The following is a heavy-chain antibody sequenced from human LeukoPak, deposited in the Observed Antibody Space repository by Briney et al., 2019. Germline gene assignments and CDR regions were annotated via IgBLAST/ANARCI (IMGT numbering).Heavy chain of an antibody. J-gene: IGHJ3*02. D-gene: IGHD3-22*01. CDR2: IYYSGST. CDR1: DGSISSYY. V-gene: IGHV4-59*01. Sequence: SETLSLTCTVSDGSISSYYWSWIRQPPGKGLEWIGYIYYSGSTNYNPSLKSRVTISVDTSKNQFSLKLSSVTAADTAVYYCARDRWYYDSSGYYDHDAFDIWGQGTMVTVSS. CDR3: ARDRWYYDSSGYYDHDAFDI.